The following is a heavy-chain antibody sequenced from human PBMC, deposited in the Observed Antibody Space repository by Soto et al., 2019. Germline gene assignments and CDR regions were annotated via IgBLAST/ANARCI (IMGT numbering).Heavy chain of an antibody. V-gene: IGHV1-2*02. J-gene: IGHJ3*02. D-gene: IGHD6-6*01. CDR1: GYTFTGYY. CDR3: ARDEYSSSSGAFDI. Sequence: ASVKVSCKASGYTFTGYYMHWVRQAPGQGLEWMGWINPNSGGTNYAQKFQGRVTMTRDTSISTAYMELSRLRSDDTAVYYCARDEYSSSSGAFDIWRQGTMVTVSS. CDR2: INPNSGGT.